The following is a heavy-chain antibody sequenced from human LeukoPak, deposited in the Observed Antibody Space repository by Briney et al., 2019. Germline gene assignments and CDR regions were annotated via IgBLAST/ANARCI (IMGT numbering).Heavy chain of an antibody. CDR1: GFTVSSNY. CDR3: AKGPHIQDYGDYPED. V-gene: IGHV3-23*01. J-gene: IGHJ1*01. D-gene: IGHD4-17*01. Sequence: GGSLRLSCAASGFTVSSNYMSWVRQAPGKGLEWVSVISGSGGSTYYADSVKGRFTISRDNSKNTLYLQMNSLRAEDTAVYYCAKGPHIQDYGDYPEDWGQGTLVTVSS. CDR2: ISGSGGST.